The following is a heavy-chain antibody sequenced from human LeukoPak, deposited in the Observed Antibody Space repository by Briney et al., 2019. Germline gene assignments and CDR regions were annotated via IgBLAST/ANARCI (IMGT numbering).Heavy chain of an antibody. J-gene: IGHJ6*03. CDR1: GFTFSSYG. CDR3: AKDFKPDSSALAYYYMDV. Sequence: GRSLRLSCAASGFTFSSYGMHWVRQAPGKGLEWVAAISYDGSNKYYADSVKGRFTISRDNSYNTVSLQMNSLRAEDTAVYYCAKDFKPDSSALAYYYMDVWGKGTTVTVSS. V-gene: IGHV3-30*18. CDR2: ISYDGSNK. D-gene: IGHD6-25*01.